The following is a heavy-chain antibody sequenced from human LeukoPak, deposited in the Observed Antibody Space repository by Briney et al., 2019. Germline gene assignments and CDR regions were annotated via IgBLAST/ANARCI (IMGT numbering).Heavy chain of an antibody. CDR3: AAETQYYDFWSGNYYYGMDV. CDR2: IVVGSGNT. D-gene: IGHD3-3*01. J-gene: IGHJ6*02. CDR1: GFTFTSSA. V-gene: IGHV1-58*01. Sequence: SVKVSCKASGFTFTSSAVQWVRQARGQRLEWIGWIVVGSGNTNYAQEFQERVTITRDMSTSTAYMELSSLRSEDTAVYYCAAETQYYDFWSGNYYYGMDVWGQGTTVTVSS.